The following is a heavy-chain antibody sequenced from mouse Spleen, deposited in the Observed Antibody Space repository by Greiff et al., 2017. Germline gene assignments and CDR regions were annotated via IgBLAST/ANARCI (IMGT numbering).Heavy chain of an antibody. CDR3: ARDYGGYAMDY. J-gene: IGHJ4*01. CDR2: INPYNGDT. V-gene: IGHV1-20*01. CDR1: GYSFTGYF. D-gene: IGHD1-1*01. Sequence: VQLQQSGPELVKPGDSVKISCKASGYSFTGYFMNWVMQSHGKSLEWIGRINPYNGDTFYNQKFKGKATLTVDKSSSTAHMELRSLTSEDSAVYYCARDYGGYAMDYWGQGTSVTVSS.